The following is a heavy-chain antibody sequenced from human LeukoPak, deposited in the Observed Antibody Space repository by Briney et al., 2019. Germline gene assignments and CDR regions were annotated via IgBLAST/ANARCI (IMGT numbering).Heavy chain of an antibody. D-gene: IGHD2-21*01. CDR2: ISWNSGSI. V-gene: IGHV3-9*01. CDR3: AKDQRILDAFDI. Sequence: GGSLRLSCAASGFTFDDYAMHWVRQAPGKGLEWVSGISWNSGSIGYADSVKGRFTISRDNAKNSLYLQMNSLRAEDTALYYCAKDQRILDAFDIWGQGTMVTVSS. CDR1: GFTFDDYA. J-gene: IGHJ3*02.